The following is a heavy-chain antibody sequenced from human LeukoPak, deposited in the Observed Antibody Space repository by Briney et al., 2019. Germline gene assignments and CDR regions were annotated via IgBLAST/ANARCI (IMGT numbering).Heavy chain of an antibody. Sequence: PSQTLSLTCSVSGGSVTSGPNYWNWIRRPAGKGLEWIGRIQTSGRVNYNPSLKSRVTVYLDTPKNLVSLQLTSVTAADTAVYYCARDRGNSDYGDYFDSWGQATQVTVSP. J-gene: IGHJ4*02. CDR1: GGSVTSGPNY. CDR3: ARDRGNSDYGDYFDS. D-gene: IGHD4-17*01. V-gene: IGHV4-61*02. CDR2: IQTSGRV.